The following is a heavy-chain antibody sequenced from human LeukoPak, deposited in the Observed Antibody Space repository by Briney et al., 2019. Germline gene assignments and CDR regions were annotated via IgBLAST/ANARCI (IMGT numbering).Heavy chain of an antibody. CDR2: XXXIFGTA. CDR3: AREGMDIVVVVAAMGAFDI. V-gene: IGHV1-69*06. Sequence: GLXWMGGXXXIFGTANYAQKFQGRVTITADKSTSTAYMELSSLRSEDTAVYYCAREGMDIVVVVAAMGAFDIWGQGTMVTVSS. D-gene: IGHD2-15*01. J-gene: IGHJ3*02.